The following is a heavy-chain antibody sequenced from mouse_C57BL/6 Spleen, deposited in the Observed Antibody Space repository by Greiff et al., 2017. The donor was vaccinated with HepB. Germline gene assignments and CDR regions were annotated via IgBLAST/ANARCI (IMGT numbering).Heavy chain of an antibody. Sequence: EVHLVESGPELVKPGASVKMSCKASGYTFTDYNMHWVKQSHGKSLEWIGYINPNNGGTSYNQKFKGKATLTVNKSSSTAYMELRSLTSEDSAVYYCARPQLRLRAMDYWGQGTSVTVSS. CDR3: ARPQLRLRAMDY. D-gene: IGHD3-2*02. J-gene: IGHJ4*01. CDR2: INPNNGGT. CDR1: GYTFTDYN. V-gene: IGHV1-22*01.